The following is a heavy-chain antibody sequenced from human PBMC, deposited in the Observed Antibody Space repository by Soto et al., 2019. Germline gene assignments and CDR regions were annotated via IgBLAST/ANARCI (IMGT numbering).Heavy chain of an antibody. CDR1: GFTFSSYS. CDR2: ISSSSSYI. J-gene: IGHJ5*02. V-gene: IGHV3-21*01. Sequence: GGSLRLSCAASGFTFSSYSMNWVRQAPGKGLEWVSSISSSSSYIYYADSVKGRFTISRDNAKNSLYLQMNSLRAEDTAAYYCARDQSPSNWFDPWGQGTLVTVSS. CDR3: ARDQSPSNWFDP.